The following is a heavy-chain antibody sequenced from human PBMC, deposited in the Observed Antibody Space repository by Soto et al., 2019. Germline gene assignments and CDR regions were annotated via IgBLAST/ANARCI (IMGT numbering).Heavy chain of an antibody. J-gene: IGHJ5*01. CDR2: LDPSSTYI. D-gene: IGHD4-17*01. V-gene: IGHV3-21*02. CDR3: VRGSYRDYDS. CDR1: GFTFSAYT. Sequence: EVPLVESGGGLVKPGGSLRLSCAASGFTFSAYTMNWVRQAPGKVLEWVSSLDPSSTYIYYADSVKGRFTLSRDNAKNSLFLRLNSPRADATALYYCVRGSYRDYDSWGQGTLVTVSS.